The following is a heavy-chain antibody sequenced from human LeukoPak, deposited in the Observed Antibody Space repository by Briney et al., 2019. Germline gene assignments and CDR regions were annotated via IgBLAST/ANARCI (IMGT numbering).Heavy chain of an antibody. Sequence: GGSLRLSCAASGFTFSSYAMSWVRQAPGKGLEWVSAISGSGGSTYYADSVKGRFTISRDNSKNTLYLQMNSLRAEDTAVYYCAKGRVGANGYYYYGMDVWGQGTTVTVSS. J-gene: IGHJ6*02. V-gene: IGHV3-23*01. CDR2: ISGSGGST. CDR3: AKGRVGANGYYYYGMDV. D-gene: IGHD1-26*01. CDR1: GFTFSSYA.